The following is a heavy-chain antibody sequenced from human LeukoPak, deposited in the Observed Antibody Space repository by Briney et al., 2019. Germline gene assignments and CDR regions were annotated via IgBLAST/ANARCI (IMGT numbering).Heavy chain of an antibody. V-gene: IGHV1-18*01. D-gene: IGHD3-10*01. CDR1: GYTFTSYG. CDR2: ISAYNGNT. CDR3: ARGNPVRRITMVRGVINNWFDP. Sequence: ASVRVSCKASGYTFTSYGISWVRQAPGQGLEWMGWISAYNGNTNYAQKLQGRVTMTTDTSTSTAYMELRSLRSDDTAVYYCARGNPVRRITMVRGVINNWFDPWGQGTLVTVSS. J-gene: IGHJ5*02.